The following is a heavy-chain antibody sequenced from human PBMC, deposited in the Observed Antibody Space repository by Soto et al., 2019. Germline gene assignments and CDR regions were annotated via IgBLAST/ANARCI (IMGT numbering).Heavy chain of an antibody. J-gene: IGHJ4*02. D-gene: IGHD6-19*01. CDR2: IYYSGST. CDR3: ARLQVAVAGTYDY. CDR1: GGSVSSGSYY. V-gene: IGHV4-61*01. Sequence: SETLSLTCTVSGGSVSSGSYYWSWIRQPPGKGLEWIGYIYYSGSTNYNPSLKSRVTISVDTSKNQFSLKLSSVTAADTAVYYCARLQVAVAGTYDYWGQGTLVTVSS.